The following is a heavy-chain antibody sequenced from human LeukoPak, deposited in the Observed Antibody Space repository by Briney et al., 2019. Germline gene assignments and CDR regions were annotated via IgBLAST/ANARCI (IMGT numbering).Heavy chain of an antibody. V-gene: IGHV1-46*01. J-gene: IGHJ6*02. Sequence: ASVKVSCKASGYTFTSYYMHWVRQAPGQGLEWMGIINPSGGSTSYAQKFQGRVTMTRDTSTSTVYMELSSLRSEDTAVYYCARDQTDCSTTSCYKFHYGLDVWGQGTTVTVSS. CDR1: GYTFTSYY. D-gene: IGHD2-2*02. CDR3: ARDQTDCSTTSCYKFHYGLDV. CDR2: INPSGGST.